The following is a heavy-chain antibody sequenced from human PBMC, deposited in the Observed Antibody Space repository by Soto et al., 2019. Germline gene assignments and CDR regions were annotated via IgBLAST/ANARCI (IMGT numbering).Heavy chain of an antibody. J-gene: IGHJ4*02. CDR3: AREGRGKKAGYNGLVSLGY. D-gene: IGHD2-2*02. CDR1: GTRFSNYV. CDR2: IIPIFNTT. Sequence: QVQLVQSGAEVKTPGSSLKVSCTVSGTRFSNYVISWVRQAPGQGLEWLGRIIPIFNTTQYPQKLQGRVTITADKSTHTASLELSSLRFDDTAVYYCAREGRGKKAGYNGLVSLGYWGQGTPVTVSS. V-gene: IGHV1-69*06.